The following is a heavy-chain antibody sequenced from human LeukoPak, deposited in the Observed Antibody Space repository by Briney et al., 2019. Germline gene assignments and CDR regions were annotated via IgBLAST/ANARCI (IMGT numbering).Heavy chain of an antibody. CDR2: IYYSGST. D-gene: IGHD3-22*01. CDR1: GGSISSSRYY. J-gene: IGHJ6*02. CDR3: ARLGYYDSSGYYYPHYYYGMDV. Sequence: PSETLSLTCTVSGGSISSSRYYWGWIRQPPGKGLEWIGSIYYSGSTYYNPSLKSRVTISVDTSKNQFSLKLSSVTAADTAVYYCARLGYYDSSGYYYPHYYYGMDVRGQGTTVTASS. V-gene: IGHV4-39*01.